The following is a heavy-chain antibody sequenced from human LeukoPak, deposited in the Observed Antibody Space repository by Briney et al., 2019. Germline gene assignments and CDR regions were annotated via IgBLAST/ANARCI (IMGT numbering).Heavy chain of an antibody. D-gene: IGHD4-23*01. CDR3: ASRNSLFI. CDR1: GFTFRSYG. J-gene: IGHJ4*02. CDR2: LKQEGSEK. Sequence: PGGSLRLSCAASGFTFRSYGMSWARRAPGRGLEGGPNLKQEGSEKYYVYSVKGRFTISRDNAKNSLYLQMNSLRAEDTAVYYCASRNSLFIWGQGTLVTVSS. V-gene: IGHV3-7*01.